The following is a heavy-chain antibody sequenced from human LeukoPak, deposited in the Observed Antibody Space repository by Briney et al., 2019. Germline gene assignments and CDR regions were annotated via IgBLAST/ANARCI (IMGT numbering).Heavy chain of an antibody. V-gene: IGHV4-34*01. CDR3: ARDYCSSTSCGELDY. J-gene: IGHJ4*02. CDR2: INHSGST. CDR1: GGSFSGYY. D-gene: IGHD2-2*01. Sequence: SETLSLTCAVYGGSFSGYYWSWIRQPPGKGLEWIGEINHSGSTNYNPSLKSRVTISVDTSKNQFSLKLSSVTAADTAVYYCARDYCSSTSCGELDYWGQGTLVTVSS.